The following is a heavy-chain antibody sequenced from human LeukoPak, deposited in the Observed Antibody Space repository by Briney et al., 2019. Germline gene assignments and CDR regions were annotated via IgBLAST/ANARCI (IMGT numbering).Heavy chain of an antibody. CDR1: GFVFSKYA. V-gene: IGHV3-30-3*01. Sequence: GGSLRLSCVGSGFVFSKYAVHWVRQAPGKGLEWVAVVSYDGDFKLYGDSVKGRFTISRDNSQDMLFLQMNDLRPQDAATYFCARDPYSHDSSGFSYFLQYWGQGTVVTVSS. D-gene: IGHD6-19*01. CDR3: ARDPYSHDSSGFSYFLQY. J-gene: IGHJ4*02. CDR2: VSYDGDFK.